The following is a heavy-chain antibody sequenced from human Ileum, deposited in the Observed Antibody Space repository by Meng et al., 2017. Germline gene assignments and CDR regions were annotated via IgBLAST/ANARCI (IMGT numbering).Heavy chain of an antibody. CDR3: ARDYGGNSGWFDP. D-gene: IGHD4-23*01. Sequence: GQLVQSGAEVKKPGASVKVSCKASGYTFTSYDINWVRQASGQGLEWLGWMNPDSGNTGYAQKFQGRVTITRDTSRTTAYMELSSLRSEDTAVYYCARDYGGNSGWFDPWGQGTLVTVSS. CDR1: GYTFTSYD. CDR2: MNPDSGNT. V-gene: IGHV1-8*01. J-gene: IGHJ5*02.